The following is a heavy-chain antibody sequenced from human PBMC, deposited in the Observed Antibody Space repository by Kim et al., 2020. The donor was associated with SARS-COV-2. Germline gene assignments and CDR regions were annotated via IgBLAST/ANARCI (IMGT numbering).Heavy chain of an antibody. CDR3: ARAPNDFWSGYPYYFDY. V-gene: IGHV4-61*01. CDR2: IYYSGNT. CDR1: GGSVSSGSYF. J-gene: IGHJ4*02. D-gene: IGHD3-3*01. Sequence: SETLSLTCTVSGGSVSSGSYFWSWIRQPPGKGLEWIGYIYYSGNTNHNPSLKSRVTMSVDTSKNQFSVKLMSVTAADTAVYYCARAPNDFWSGYPYYFDYWGQGTLVTVSS.